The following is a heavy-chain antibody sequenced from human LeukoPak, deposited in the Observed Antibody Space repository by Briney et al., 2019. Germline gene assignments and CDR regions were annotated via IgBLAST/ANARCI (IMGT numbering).Heavy chain of an antibody. CDR2: ISGSGGST. CDR3: AKGSIPFFRNDYAGGDAFDI. CDR1: GFNFNTYT. J-gene: IGHJ3*02. V-gene: IGHV3-23*01. D-gene: IGHD4-17*01. Sequence: GGSLRLSCAASGFNFNTYTMSWVRQAPGKGLEWVSAISGSGGSTYYADSVKGRFTISRDNSKNTLYLQMNSLRAEDTAVYYCAKGSIPFFRNDYAGGDAFDIWGQGTMVTVSS.